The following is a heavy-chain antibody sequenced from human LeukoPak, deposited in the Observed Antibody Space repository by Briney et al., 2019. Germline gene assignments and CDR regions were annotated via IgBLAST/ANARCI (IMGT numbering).Heavy chain of an antibody. CDR2: ISGSAGST. CDR3: AKDVGYCSGGSCYYFDY. J-gene: IGHJ4*02. Sequence: GGSLRLSCGASGFTFSGYGITWVRQAPGKGLEWVSGISGSAGSTYYADSVKGRFTISRDNSKNTLYLQMNSLRAEDTAVYYCAKDVGYCSGGSCYYFDYWGQGTLVTVSS. CDR1: GFTFSGYG. D-gene: IGHD2-15*01. V-gene: IGHV3-23*01.